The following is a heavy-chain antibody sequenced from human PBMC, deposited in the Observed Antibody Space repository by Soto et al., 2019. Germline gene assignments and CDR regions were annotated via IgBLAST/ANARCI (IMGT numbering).Heavy chain of an antibody. Sequence: GGSLRLSCAASGFTFSSYAMTWVRQAPGKGLEWVSTLSSSGVSPFYADSVKGRFTISRDSSENTLHLQMNSLRAEDTAVYYCAKVNLPYYYDSSGYFYFDYWGQGTLVTVSS. CDR3: AKVNLPYYYDSSGYFYFDY. V-gene: IGHV3-23*01. CDR1: GFTFSSYA. CDR2: LSSSGVSP. J-gene: IGHJ4*02. D-gene: IGHD3-22*01.